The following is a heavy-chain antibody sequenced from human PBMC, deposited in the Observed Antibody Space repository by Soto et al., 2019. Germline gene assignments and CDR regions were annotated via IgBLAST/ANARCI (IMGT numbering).Heavy chain of an antibody. D-gene: IGHD6-6*01. CDR1: GGFINSGDYY. CDR3: AREVGEADYSSSSDAFDI. V-gene: IGHV4-30-4*01. CDR2: IYYSGII. Sequence: SETLSLTCTVSGGFINSGDYYWSWIRQPPGKGLEWIAYIYYSGIIYYNPSLKSRVTMSRDTSKNQFSLKLDSVTAADTAVYYCAREVGEADYSSSSDAFDIWGQGTMVT. J-gene: IGHJ3*02.